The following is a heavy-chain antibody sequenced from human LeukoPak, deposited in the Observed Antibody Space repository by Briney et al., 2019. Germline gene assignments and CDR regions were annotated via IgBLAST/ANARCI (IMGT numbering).Heavy chain of an antibody. J-gene: IGHJ2*01. V-gene: IGHV6-1*01. CDR2: TYYRSKWYN. D-gene: IGHD5-18*01. CDR3: TRAGSYGYYWYSDL. CDR1: GDSVSGNSAT. Sequence: SQTLSLTCAISGDSVSGNSATWNWIRQSPSRGLEWLGRTYYRSKWYNDYAVSVKSRITINPDTSKNQFSLQLNSVTPEDTAVYYCTRAGSYGYYWYSDLWGRGTLVTVSS.